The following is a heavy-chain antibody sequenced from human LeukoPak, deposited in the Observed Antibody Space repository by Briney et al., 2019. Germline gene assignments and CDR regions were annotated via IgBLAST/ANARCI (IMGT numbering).Heavy chain of an antibody. D-gene: IGHD4-23*01. CDR1: GFTFSSYG. CDR2: IWYDGSNK. V-gene: IGHV3-33*01. J-gene: IGHJ4*02. CDR3: AREGPWAKLDY. Sequence: GGSLRLSCAASGFTFSSYGMHWVRQAPGKGLEWVAVIWYDGSNKYYADSVKGRFTISRDNSKNTLYLQMNSLRAEDTAVYYCAREGPWAKLDYCGQGTLVTVSS.